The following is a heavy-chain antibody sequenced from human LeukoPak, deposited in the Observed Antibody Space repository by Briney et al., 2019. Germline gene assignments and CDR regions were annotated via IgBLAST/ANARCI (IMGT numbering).Heavy chain of an antibody. D-gene: IGHD6-19*01. CDR3: ARSPGGWPYYFDY. CDR1: GFTFSSYS. V-gene: IGHV4-39*07. CDR2: IYYSGST. J-gene: IGHJ4*02. Sequence: ARSLRLSCAASGFTFSSYSMNWVRQAPGKGLEWIGSIYYSGSTYYNPSLKSRVTISVDTSKNQFSLKLSSVTAADTAVYYCARSPGGWPYYFDYWGQGTLVTVSS.